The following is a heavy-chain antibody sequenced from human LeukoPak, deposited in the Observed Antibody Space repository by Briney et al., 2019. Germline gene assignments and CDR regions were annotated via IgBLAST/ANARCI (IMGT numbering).Heavy chain of an antibody. CDR2: ISANGGET. Sequence: GGSLRLSCASSGFTFSIYAMNWVRQAPGKGLEWVSSISANGGETHYADSVKGRFTISRDNSKNTLYLQINNPRVEDTAVYYCAKRYYDFPLDYWGQGTLVTVSS. CDR1: GFTFSIYA. J-gene: IGHJ4*02. V-gene: IGHV3-23*01. D-gene: IGHD3-3*01. CDR3: AKRYYDFPLDY.